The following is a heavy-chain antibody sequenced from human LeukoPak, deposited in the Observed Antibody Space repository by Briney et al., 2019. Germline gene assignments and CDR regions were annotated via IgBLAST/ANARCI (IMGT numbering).Heavy chain of an antibody. CDR1: GYTFTGYY. Sequence: ASVKVSCKASGYTFTGYYMHWVRQAPGQGLEWMGWINPNSGGTNYAQKFHGRVTMTRDTSISTADIELSRLRSDDTAVYYCARPTYYYDSSGYEEYFQHWGQGTLVTVSS. CDR2: INPNSGGT. D-gene: IGHD3-22*01. J-gene: IGHJ1*01. CDR3: ARPTYYYDSSGYEEYFQH. V-gene: IGHV1-2*02.